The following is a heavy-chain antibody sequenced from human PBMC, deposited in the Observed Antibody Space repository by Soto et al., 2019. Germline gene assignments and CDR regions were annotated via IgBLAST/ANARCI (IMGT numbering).Heavy chain of an antibody. V-gene: IGHV4-39*01. CDR2: IYSNGGT. CDR3: ASFLVGATARNYLDS. D-gene: IGHD2-8*02. Sequence: LQLQESGPGVAKPSETLSLACSVSGGSIKSNDYFWGWVRQPPGKGLEWIASIYSNGGTYDSPCLTSRATVSIDTSKNQLFLTVRSVTAADTAVYYCASFLVGATARNYLDSWGLGTLVTISS. J-gene: IGHJ4*02. CDR1: GGSIKSNDYF.